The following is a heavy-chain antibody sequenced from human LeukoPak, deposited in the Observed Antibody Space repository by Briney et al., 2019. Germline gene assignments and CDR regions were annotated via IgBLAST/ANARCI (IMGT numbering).Heavy chain of an antibody. J-gene: IGHJ4*02. CDR3: ARHIIVGATNYFDY. CDR1: GYSFTSHW. Sequence: GESLKISCKGSGYSFTSHWIAWVRQMPGKGLEWMGIIAPGDYDTRYSPSFQGQVTISADKSISTAYLQWSSLKASDTAMYYCARHIIVGATNYFDYWGQGTLVTVSS. D-gene: IGHD1-26*01. V-gene: IGHV5-51*01. CDR2: IAPGDYDT.